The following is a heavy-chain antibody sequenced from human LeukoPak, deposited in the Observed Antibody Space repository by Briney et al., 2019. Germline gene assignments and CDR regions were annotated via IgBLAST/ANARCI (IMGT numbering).Heavy chain of an antibody. Sequence: EASVKVSCKASGYTFTGYYMHWVRQAPGQGLEWMGWINPNSGGTNYAQKFQGRVTMTRDTSISTAYMELRSLRSDDTAVYYCARDFDDFWSGYRINWFDPWGQGTLVTVSS. J-gene: IGHJ5*02. D-gene: IGHD3-3*01. CDR3: ARDFDDFWSGYRINWFDP. CDR1: GYTFTGYY. V-gene: IGHV1-2*02. CDR2: INPNSGGT.